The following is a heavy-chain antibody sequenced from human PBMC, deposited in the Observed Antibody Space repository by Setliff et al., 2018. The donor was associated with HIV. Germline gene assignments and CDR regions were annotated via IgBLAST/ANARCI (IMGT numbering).Heavy chain of an antibody. CDR2: ISGYNGNT. CDR1: GYTFTSYG. J-gene: IGHJ6*03. CDR3: ARGTPYIYDRSGYNGGRDSYYYMDV. Sequence: ASVKVSCKASGYTFTSYGLCWVRQAPGQGLEWMGWISGYNGNTNYAQKFQGRVTMTTDTSTSTAYMDLRSLRSDDTAVYYCARGTPYIYDRSGYNGGRDSYYYMDVWGKGATVTAP. D-gene: IGHD3-22*01. V-gene: IGHV1-18*01.